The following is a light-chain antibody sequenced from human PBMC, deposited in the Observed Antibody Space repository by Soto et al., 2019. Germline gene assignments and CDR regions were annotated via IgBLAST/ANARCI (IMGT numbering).Light chain of an antibody. V-gene: IGLV2-11*01. CDR1: KSDLVDYNY. J-gene: IGLJ1*01. Sequence: QSVLTQPRSVSGSPGQSVTISCTGTKSDLVDYNYVSWFQQHPGKTPKLMIYDVTRRPSGVPDRFSGSQSGNPSSLTISGLQAEDEADYYCCSYGGTYPYVFGTETKGTVL. CDR2: DVT. CDR3: CSYGGTYPYV.